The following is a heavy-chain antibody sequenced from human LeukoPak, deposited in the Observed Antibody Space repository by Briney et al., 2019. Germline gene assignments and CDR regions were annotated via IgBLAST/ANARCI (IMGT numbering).Heavy chain of an antibody. CDR1: GASLSDYC. CDR3: ARDRYGEQAFDY. D-gene: IGHD4-17*01. J-gene: IGHJ4*02. V-gene: IGHV4-34*01. Sequence: SETLSLTCDVSGASLSDYCWTWIRQTPGKGLEWIGHMNHLLTTNYNPSLESRVTISLDTSKNQFSLKLSSVTAADTAVYYCARDRYGEQAFDYWGQGTLVTVSS. CDR2: MNHLLTT.